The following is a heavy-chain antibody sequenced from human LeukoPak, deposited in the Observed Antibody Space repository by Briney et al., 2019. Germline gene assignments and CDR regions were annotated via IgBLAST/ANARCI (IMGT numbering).Heavy chain of an antibody. Sequence: GGSLRLSCAASGFTCSSYWMSWVRQAPGKGLEWVANIKQDGSEKYYVDSVKGRFTISRDNAKNSLYLQMNSLRAEDTAVYYCASYRPRWELAYYFDYWGQGTLVTVSS. J-gene: IGHJ4*02. CDR2: IKQDGSEK. V-gene: IGHV3-7*01. CDR1: GFTCSSYW. CDR3: ASYRPRWELAYYFDY. D-gene: IGHD1-26*01.